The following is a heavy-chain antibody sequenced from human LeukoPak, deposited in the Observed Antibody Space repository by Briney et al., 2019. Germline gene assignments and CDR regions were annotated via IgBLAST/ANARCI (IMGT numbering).Heavy chain of an antibody. CDR1: GFTFSNYA. CDR3: AKLPTFYFDCSAPQKDYYFDY. Sequence: AGGSLRLSCAASGFTFSNYAMAWVRQAPGKGLEWVSGISGGGDSTYVDPVKGRFTISRDSSKNTLFLQMHSLRAEDTAVYYCAKLPTFYFDCSAPQKDYYFDYWGQGTQVTVSS. V-gene: IGHV3-23*01. CDR2: ISGGGDST. J-gene: IGHJ4*02. D-gene: IGHD3-22*01.